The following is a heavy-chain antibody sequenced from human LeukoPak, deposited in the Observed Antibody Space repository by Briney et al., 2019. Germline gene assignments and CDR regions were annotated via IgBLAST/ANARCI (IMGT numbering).Heavy chain of an antibody. V-gene: IGHV3-30*02. D-gene: IGHD3-3*01. CDR1: GFSFSNYG. Sequence: GGSLRLSCAASGFSFSNYGMHWVRQAPGKGPEWVALIWYGGSNTYYADPVKGRFTISRDNSKNTLYLQMNSLRIEDTAVYYCAKERATIFGLVTGIDDWGQGTLVTVSS. CDR2: IWYGGSNT. J-gene: IGHJ4*02. CDR3: AKERATIFGLVTGIDD.